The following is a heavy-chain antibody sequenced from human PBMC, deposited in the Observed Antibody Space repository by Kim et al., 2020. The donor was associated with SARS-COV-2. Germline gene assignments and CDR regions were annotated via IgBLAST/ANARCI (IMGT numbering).Heavy chain of an antibody. V-gene: IGHV4-34*01. J-gene: IGHJ6*03. Sequence: SETLSLTCAVYGGSFSGYYWSWIRQPPGKGLEWIGEINHSGSTNYNTSLKSRVTISVDTTKNQFSLKLSSVTAADTAVYYCSRLRKDIVVVPAVVRYHYYYYYCMDVWGKGTTVTVSS. D-gene: IGHD2-2*01. CDR2: INHSGST. CDR3: SRLRKDIVVVPAVVRYHYYYYYCMDV. CDR1: GGSFSGYY.